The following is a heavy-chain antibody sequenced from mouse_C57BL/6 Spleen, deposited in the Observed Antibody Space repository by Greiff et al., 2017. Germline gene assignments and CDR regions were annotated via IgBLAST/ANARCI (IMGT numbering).Heavy chain of an antibody. V-gene: IGHV14-4*01. Sequence: EVQLQESGAELVRPGASVKLSCTASGFNIKDDYMHWVKQRPEQGLEWIGWIDPENGDTEYASKFQGKATITADTSSNTAYLQLSSLTSEDTAVYYCTPWEPWFAYWGQGTLVTVSA. CDR1: GFNIKDDY. CDR3: TPWEPWFAY. J-gene: IGHJ3*01. D-gene: IGHD4-1*01. CDR2: IDPENGDT.